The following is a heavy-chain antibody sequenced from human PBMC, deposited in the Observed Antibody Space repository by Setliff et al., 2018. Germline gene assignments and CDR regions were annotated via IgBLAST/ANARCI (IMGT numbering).Heavy chain of an antibody. V-gene: IGHV3-33*08. CDR2: IWDDGGNK. CDR1: GFTFSTYR. Sequence: PGWSLRLSCAASGFTFSTYRMHWVRQAPGKGLEWVAVIWDDGGNKYHADSVKGRFTISRDNSKNTLYLQMNSLRPEDTAVYYCARTCSGSGCYAGLESWGQGTPVTVSS. CDR3: ARTCSGSGCYAGLES. D-gene: IGHD2-15*01. J-gene: IGHJ4*02.